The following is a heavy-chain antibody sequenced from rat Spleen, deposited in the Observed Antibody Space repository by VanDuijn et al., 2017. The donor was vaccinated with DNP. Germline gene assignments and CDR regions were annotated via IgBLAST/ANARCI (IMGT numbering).Heavy chain of an antibody. CDR2: ISSEGRST. CDR3: TTHGASYGLNWFAY. CDR1: GFTFSDYN. J-gene: IGHJ3*01. Sequence: EVQLVESGGDLVQPGRSLKLSCVASGFTFSDYNMAWVRQAPKKGLEGVAYISSEGRSTDYGDSVKGRFTISRDNAKSTLYLQMDSLRSEETATYYCTTHGASYGLNWFAYWGQGTLVTVSS. V-gene: IGHV5-22*01. D-gene: IGHD1-11*01.